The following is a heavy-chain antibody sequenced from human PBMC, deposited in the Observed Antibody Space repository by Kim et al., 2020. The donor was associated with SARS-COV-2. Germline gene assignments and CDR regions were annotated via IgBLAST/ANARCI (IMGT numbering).Heavy chain of an antibody. V-gene: IGHV4-31*03. CDR2: IYYSGST. D-gene: IGHD6-13*01. J-gene: IGHJ6*02. CDR3: ARDNPLPIAYGMDV. Sequence: SETLSLTCTVSGGSISSGGYYWSWIRQHPGKGLEWIGYIYYSGSTYYNPSLKSRVTISVDTSKNQFSLKLSSVTAADTAVYYCARDNPLPIAYGMDVWGQGTTVTVSS. CDR1: GGSISSGGYY.